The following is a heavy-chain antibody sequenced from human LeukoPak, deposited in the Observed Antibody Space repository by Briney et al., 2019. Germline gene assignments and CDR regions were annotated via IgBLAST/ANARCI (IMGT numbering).Heavy chain of an antibody. CDR2: ISAYNGNT. CDR1: GYTFTSYG. V-gene: IGHV1-18*01. D-gene: IGHD1-26*01. CDR3: ASSTQPHSGSYCSI. J-gene: IGHJ4*02. Sequence: ASVKVSCKASGYTFTSYGISWVRQAPGQGLEWMGWISAYNGNTNYAQKLQGRVTMTTDTSTSTAYMELRSLRSDDTAVYYCASSTQPHSGSYCSIWGQGTLVTVSS.